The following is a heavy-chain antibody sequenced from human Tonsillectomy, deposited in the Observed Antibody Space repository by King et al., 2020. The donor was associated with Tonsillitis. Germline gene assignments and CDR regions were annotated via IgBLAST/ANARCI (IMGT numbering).Heavy chain of an antibody. V-gene: IGHV3-7*04. J-gene: IGHJ6*03. CDR3: ARNSSDPKFYYYYYMDV. CDR1: GFTFSNYW. CDR2: IKQDGSEK. D-gene: IGHD3-22*01. Sequence: VQLVESGGGLVQPGGSLRLSCAASGFTFSNYWMSWVRQAPGKGLEGVANIKQDGSEKYYVDSLKGRITISRDNAKKSLHLQMNSLRAEATAMYYCARNSSDPKFYYYYYMDVWGKGTTVTVSS.